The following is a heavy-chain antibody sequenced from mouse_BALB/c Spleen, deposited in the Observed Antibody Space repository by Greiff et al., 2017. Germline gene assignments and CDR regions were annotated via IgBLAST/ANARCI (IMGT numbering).Heavy chain of an antibody. CDR1: GFTFSSYT. CDR2: ISNGGGST. D-gene: IGHD1-1*01. Sequence: EVKLMESGGGLVQPGGSLKLSCAASGFTFSSYTMSWVRQTPEKRLEWVAYISNGGGSTYYPDTVKGRFTISRDNAKNTLYLQMSSLKSEDTAMYYCARHPPYYYGSSYYAMDYWGQGTSVTVSS. V-gene: IGHV5-12-2*01. J-gene: IGHJ4*01. CDR3: ARHPPYYYGSSYYAMDY.